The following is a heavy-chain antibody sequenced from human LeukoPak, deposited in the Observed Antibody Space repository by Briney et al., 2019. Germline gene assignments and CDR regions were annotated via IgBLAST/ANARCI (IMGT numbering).Heavy chain of an antibody. CDR2: ISSSSTYT. CDR1: GFTFSDHY. Sequence: GGSLRLSCAASGFTFSDHYMSWIRQAPGKGLEWVSYISSSSTYTNYANSVKGGFTTSRDNAKNSLYLQMNSLRAEDTAVYYCASGAGSYYPFDFWGQGALVTVSS. CDR3: ASGAGSYYPFDF. V-gene: IGHV3-11*03. D-gene: IGHD3-10*01. J-gene: IGHJ4*02.